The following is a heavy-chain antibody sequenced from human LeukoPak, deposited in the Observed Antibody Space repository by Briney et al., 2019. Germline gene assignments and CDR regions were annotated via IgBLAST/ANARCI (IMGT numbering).Heavy chain of an antibody. CDR3: ARDPGRRMATTPAFDI. D-gene: IGHD5-24*01. J-gene: IGHJ3*02. CDR2: ISYDGSNK. V-gene: IGHV3-30*04. Sequence: GGSLRLSCAPSGFTFSIYAMQWGRQAPGKGLEWVAVISYDGSNKYYADSVKGRFTISRDNSKNTLYLQMNSLRAEDTAVYYCARDPGRRMATTPAFDIWGQGTMVTVSS. CDR1: GFTFSIYA.